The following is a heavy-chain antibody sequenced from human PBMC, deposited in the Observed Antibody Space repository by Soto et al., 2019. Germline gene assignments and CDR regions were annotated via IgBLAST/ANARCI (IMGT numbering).Heavy chain of an antibody. D-gene: IGHD3-10*01. Sequence: SETLSLTCIVSGDSISTSFYYWGWIRQPPGKGLEWIGSIDYSGSTYYNASLKSRVTISVDTSKNQFSLRLSSVTAADTAIYYCARQINVRSFFYCCSRPNYYSYYRGQGSLVPVSS. V-gene: IGHV4-39*01. CDR1: GDSISTSFYY. CDR2: IDYSGST. J-gene: IGHJ4*02. CDR3: ARQINVRSFFYCCSRPNYYSYY.